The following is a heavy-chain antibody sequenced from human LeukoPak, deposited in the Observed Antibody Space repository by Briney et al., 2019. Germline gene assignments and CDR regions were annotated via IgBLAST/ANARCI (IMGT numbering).Heavy chain of an antibody. Sequence: PGGSLRLSCAASKFTFGVYSMNWVRQAPGKGLEWVSSISHSGTPTYYADSVRGRFTISRDNAKNSLYLQMNTLRAEDTAVYFCSTATYSSGYHYFESWGQGTLVTVSS. CDR3: STATYSSGYHYFES. D-gene: IGHD5-18*01. V-gene: IGHV3-21*01. CDR2: ISHSGTPT. J-gene: IGHJ4*02. CDR1: KFTFGVYS.